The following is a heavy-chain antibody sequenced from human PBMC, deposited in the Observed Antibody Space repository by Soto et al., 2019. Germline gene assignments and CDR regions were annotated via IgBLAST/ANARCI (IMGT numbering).Heavy chain of an antibody. CDR2: IYYSGRT. J-gene: IGHJ4*02. V-gene: IGHV4-59*08. CDR1: GGSISSYY. Sequence: QVQLQESGPGLVKPSETLSLTCTVSGGSISSYYWSWIRQPPGKGLEWIGYIYYSGRTNYNPSLKRRATISVETSKNRCSRKRSSVAAADTAVYYCARRYGPGFDYWGQGTPVTVSS. D-gene: IGHD4-17*01. CDR3: ARRYGPGFDY.